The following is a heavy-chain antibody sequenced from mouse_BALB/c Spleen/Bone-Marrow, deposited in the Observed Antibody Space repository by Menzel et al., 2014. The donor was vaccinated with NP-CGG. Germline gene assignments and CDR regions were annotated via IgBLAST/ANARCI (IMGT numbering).Heavy chain of an antibody. Sequence: VQLKESGAELVKPGASVKLSCTASGFNIXDTYMHWVKQRPEQGLEWIGRIDPANGYTKFDPKFQGKATITADTSSNTAYLQLSSLTSEDTVVYYCARGTTVVSYYAMDYWGQGTSVTVSS. CDR2: IDPANGYT. CDR3: ARGTTVVSYYAMDY. D-gene: IGHD1-1*01. CDR1: GFNIXDTY. J-gene: IGHJ4*01. V-gene: IGHV14-3*02.